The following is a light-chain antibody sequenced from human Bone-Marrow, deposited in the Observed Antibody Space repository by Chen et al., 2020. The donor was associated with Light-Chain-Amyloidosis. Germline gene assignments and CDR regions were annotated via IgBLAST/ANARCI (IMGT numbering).Light chain of an antibody. CDR2: RVT. CDR3: QSADSSGTYEVI. Sequence: SYELTQPPSVSVSPGQTARITCSGDDLPTNIAYWYQQKPGQAPVLVIHRVTGRPSGSSERFSGSSSGTTATLTISGVQAEDEADYHCQSADSSGTYEVIFGGGTKLTVL. V-gene: IGLV3-25*03. CDR1: DLPTNI. J-gene: IGLJ2*01.